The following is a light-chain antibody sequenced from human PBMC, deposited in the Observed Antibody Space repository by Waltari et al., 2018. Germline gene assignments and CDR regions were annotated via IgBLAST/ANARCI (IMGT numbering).Light chain of an antibody. J-gene: IGLJ2*01. CDR1: SSDLAGYAC. CDR2: DVT. CDR3: SSYAGSYTFVV. Sequence: HSALTQPRSVSGSPGPSVTTPCTRPSSDLAGYACVSRYQQHPGEAPKLMIYDVTTRPSGVPERFSGSKSGTTASLTISGLQAEDEADYHCSSYAGSYTFVVFGGGTKLTVL. V-gene: IGLV2-11*01.